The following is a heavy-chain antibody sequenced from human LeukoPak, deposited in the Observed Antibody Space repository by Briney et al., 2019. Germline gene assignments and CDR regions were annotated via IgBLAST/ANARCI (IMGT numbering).Heavy chain of an antibody. Sequence: GGSLRLSCGASGFSFSSYGIHWVRQAPGKGLEWVTFMQYDGSEEYYADSVKGRFTISRDNSKNTLYLQMDSLRGEDTAVYYCAGKAAAYYFVYWGQGTLVTVSS. J-gene: IGHJ4*02. CDR3: AGKAAAYYFVY. CDR1: GFSFSSYG. D-gene: IGHD2-2*01. V-gene: IGHV3-30*02. CDR2: MQYDGSEE.